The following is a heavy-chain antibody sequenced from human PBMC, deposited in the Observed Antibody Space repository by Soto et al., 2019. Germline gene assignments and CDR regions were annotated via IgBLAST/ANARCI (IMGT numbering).Heavy chain of an antibody. Sequence: ESGGGVVQPGRSLRLSCAASGFTFSSYGMHWVRQAPGKGLEWVAVIWYDGSNKYYADSVKGRFTISRDNSKNTLYLQMNSLRAEDTAVYYCARDEYSSGWYLYYGMDVWGQGTTVTVSS. V-gene: IGHV3-33*01. J-gene: IGHJ6*02. CDR3: ARDEYSSGWYLYYGMDV. D-gene: IGHD6-19*01. CDR2: IWYDGSNK. CDR1: GFTFSSYG.